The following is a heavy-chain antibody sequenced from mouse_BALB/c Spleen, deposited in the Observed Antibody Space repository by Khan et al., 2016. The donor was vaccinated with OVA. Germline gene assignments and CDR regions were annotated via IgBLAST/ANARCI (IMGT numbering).Heavy chain of an antibody. Sequence: EVELVESGGGLVQPGGSRKLSCAASGFTFSSFGMHWVRQAPEKGLEWVAYISSGSSTIYYADTVKGRFTISSDNPKNTLFLQMTSLRSEDTAMYYCTRGMGPPFDYWGQGTTLTVSS. CDR1: GFTFSSFG. V-gene: IGHV5-17*02. J-gene: IGHJ2*01. CDR2: ISSGSSTI. D-gene: IGHD4-1*01. CDR3: TRGMGPPFDY.